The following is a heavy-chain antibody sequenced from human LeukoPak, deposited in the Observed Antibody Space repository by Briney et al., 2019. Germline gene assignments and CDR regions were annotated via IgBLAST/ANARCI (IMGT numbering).Heavy chain of an antibody. J-gene: IGHJ5*02. CDR3: ARDQVRAAAGNWFDP. D-gene: IGHD6-13*01. CDR1: GGAMSSHY. CDR2: IYYTGST. Sequence: PSETLSLTCSVSGGAMSSHYWSWIRQPPGKGLEWIGYIYYTGSTNYNPSLKSRVTISVDTSKNQFSLKLSSVTAADTAVYYCARDQVRAAAGNWFDPWGQGTLVTVSS. V-gene: IGHV4-59*11.